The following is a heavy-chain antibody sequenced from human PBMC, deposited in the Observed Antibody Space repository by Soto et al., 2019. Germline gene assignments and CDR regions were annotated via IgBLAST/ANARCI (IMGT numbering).Heavy chain of an antibody. J-gene: IGHJ4*02. CDR1: GFTCSDYY. Sequence: RGSLRLSCAASGFTCSDYYMSWIRQAPGKGLEWVSYISSSGSTIYYADSVKGRFTISRDNAKNSLYLQMNSLRAEDTAVYYCARDRPYYYDSSGYHEVFDYWGQGTLVTVSS. CDR2: ISSSGSTI. D-gene: IGHD3-22*01. V-gene: IGHV3-11*01. CDR3: ARDRPYYYDSSGYHEVFDY.